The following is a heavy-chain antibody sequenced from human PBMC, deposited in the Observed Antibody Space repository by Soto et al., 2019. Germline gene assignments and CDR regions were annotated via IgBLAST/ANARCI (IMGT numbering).Heavy chain of an antibody. CDR3: ARVSMVRGVPYFDY. J-gene: IGHJ4*02. CDR1: GGSISSGGYS. Sequence: SETLSLTCAVSGGSISSGGYSWSWIRQPPGKGLEWIGYIYHSGSTYYNPSLKSRVTISVDRSKNQFSLKLSSVTAADTAVYYCARVSMVRGVPYFDYWGQGTLVTVSS. CDR2: IYHSGST. D-gene: IGHD3-10*01. V-gene: IGHV4-30-2*01.